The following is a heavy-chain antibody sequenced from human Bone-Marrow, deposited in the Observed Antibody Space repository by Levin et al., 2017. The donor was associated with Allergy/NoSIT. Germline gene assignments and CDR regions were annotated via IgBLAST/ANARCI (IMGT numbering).Heavy chain of an antibody. V-gene: IGHV2-5*02. CDR3: AHRDILTGSPYYYYYGMDV. CDR1: GFSLSTSGVG. J-gene: IGHJ6*02. Sequence: SGPTLVKPTQTFTLTCTFSGFSLSTSGVGVGWIRQPPGKALEWLALIYWDDDKRYSPSLKSRLTITKDTSKNQVVLTMTNMDPVDTATYYCAHRDILTGSPYYYYYGMDVWGQGTTVTVSS. CDR2: IYWDDDK. D-gene: IGHD3-9*01.